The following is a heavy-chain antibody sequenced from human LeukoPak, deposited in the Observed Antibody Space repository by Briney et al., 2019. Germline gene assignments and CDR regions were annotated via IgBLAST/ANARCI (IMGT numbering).Heavy chain of an antibody. Sequence: GGSLRLSCAASGFTFSSYGMHWVRQAPGKGLEWVAVIWYDGSNKYYADSVKGRFTISRDNSKNTLYLQMNSLRAEDTAVYYCVRVPGGQGDWFDPWGQGTLVTVSS. D-gene: IGHD4-23*01. J-gene: IGHJ5*02. V-gene: IGHV3-33*01. CDR1: GFTFSSYG. CDR2: IWYDGSNK. CDR3: VRVPGGQGDWFDP.